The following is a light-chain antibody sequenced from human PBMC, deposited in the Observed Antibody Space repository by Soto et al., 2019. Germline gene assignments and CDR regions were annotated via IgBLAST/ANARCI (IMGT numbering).Light chain of an antibody. CDR2: NTS. CDR1: TGTVTSGHY. V-gene: IGLV7-46*01. CDR3: LLSYSGARV. Sequence: QAVVTQEPSLIVSPGGTVTLTCGSSTGTVTSGHYPYWFHQKPGQAPRTLVYNTSDKHSWTPARFSGSLLGGKAALTLSGAQPEDEADFYCLLSYSGARVFGGGTQLTVL. J-gene: IGLJ3*02.